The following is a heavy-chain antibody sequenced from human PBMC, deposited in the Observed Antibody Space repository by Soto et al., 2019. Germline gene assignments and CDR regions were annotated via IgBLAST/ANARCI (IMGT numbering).Heavy chain of an antibody. Sequence: ESGGGLVKPGGSLRLSCAASGFTFSNAWMSWVRQAPGKGLEWVGSIKSKTDGGTTDYAAPVKGRFTISRDDSKNTLYLQMNSLKTEDTAVYYCTTYLMDVWGKGTTVTVSS. CDR1: GFTFSNAW. CDR2: IKSKTDGGTT. CDR3: TTYLMDV. J-gene: IGHJ6*04. V-gene: IGHV3-15*01.